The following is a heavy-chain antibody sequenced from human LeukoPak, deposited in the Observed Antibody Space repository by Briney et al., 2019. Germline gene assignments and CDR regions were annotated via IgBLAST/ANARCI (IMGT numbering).Heavy chain of an antibody. Sequence: HGESLKISCKGSGYSFTSYWIGWVRQMPGKGLEWMGIIYPGDSDTRYSPSFQGQVTISADKSTSTAYLQWSSLKASDTAMYYCARSPVMQLVGIDYWGQGTLVTVSS. J-gene: IGHJ4*02. CDR1: GYSFTSYW. CDR3: ARSPVMQLVGIDY. V-gene: IGHV5-51*01. D-gene: IGHD6-6*01. CDR2: IYPGDSDT.